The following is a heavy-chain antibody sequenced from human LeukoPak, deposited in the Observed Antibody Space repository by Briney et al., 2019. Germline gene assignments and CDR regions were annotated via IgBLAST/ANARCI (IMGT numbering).Heavy chain of an antibody. CDR3: ARGLLYYDFWSGYPKRGNWFDP. CDR2: INPNSGGT. D-gene: IGHD3-3*01. J-gene: IGHJ5*02. V-gene: IGHV1-2*06. CDR1: GYTFTGYY. Sequence: ASVKVSCKASGYTFTGYYMHWVRQAPGQGLEWMGRINPNSGGTNYAQKFQGRVTMTRDTSISTAYMELSRLRSDDTAVYYCARGLLYYDFWSGYPKRGNWFDPWGQGTLVTVSS.